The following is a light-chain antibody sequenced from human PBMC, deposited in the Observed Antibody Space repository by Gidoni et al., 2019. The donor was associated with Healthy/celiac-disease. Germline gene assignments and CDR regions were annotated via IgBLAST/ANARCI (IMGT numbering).Light chain of an antibody. Sequence: IGMKQSPDSLAVSMGERATIHCKSSQSILYNSNHNNYLTWYQQKPGQPPNLLIYCASTRDSGVPYLFIGIGSGTDFMLPLSCLHVHVVAVYYCHQHHGAPRTFGQGTKVEIK. CDR2: CAS. CDR3: HQHHGAPRT. J-gene: IGKJ1*01. V-gene: IGKV4-1*01. CDR1: QSILYNSNHNNY.